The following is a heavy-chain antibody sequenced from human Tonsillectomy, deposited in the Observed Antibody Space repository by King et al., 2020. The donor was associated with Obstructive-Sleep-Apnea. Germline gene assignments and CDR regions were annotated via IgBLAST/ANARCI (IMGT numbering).Heavy chain of an antibody. D-gene: IGHD2-21*02. CDR2: IYPGDSDT. CDR1: GYRFTSYW. Sequence: QLVQSGAEVRNPGESLKISCKVSGYRFTSYWIDWVRQMPGRGLEWMGIIYPGDSDTRYSPSFQGQVTMSVDKSINTAYLQWSSLKASDTAMYYCGRVYGDSVSYFDYWGQGTLVTVSS. CDR3: GRVYGDSVSYFDY. J-gene: IGHJ4*02. V-gene: IGHV5-51*01.